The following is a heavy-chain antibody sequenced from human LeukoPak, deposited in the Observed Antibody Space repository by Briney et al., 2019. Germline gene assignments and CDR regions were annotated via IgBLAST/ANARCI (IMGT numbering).Heavy chain of an antibody. D-gene: IGHD3-10*01. J-gene: IGHJ6*03. CDR1: GFTFDDYG. CDR2: INWNGGST. Sequence: GGSPRLSCAASGFTFDDYGMSWVRQAPGKGLEWVSGINWNGGSTGYADSVKGRFTISRDNAKNSLYLQMNSLRAEDTALYYCARVSGSYYNVGYYYYMDVWGKGTTVTASS. CDR3: ARVSGSYYNVGYYYYMDV. V-gene: IGHV3-20*04.